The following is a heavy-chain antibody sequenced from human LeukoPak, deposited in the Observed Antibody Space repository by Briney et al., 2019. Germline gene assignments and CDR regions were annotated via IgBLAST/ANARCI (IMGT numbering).Heavy chain of an antibody. J-gene: IGHJ5*02. Sequence: PSETLSLTCTVSGGSISSYYWSWLRQPPGKGLEWIGYIYYSGSTNYNPSLKSRVTISVDTSKNQFSLKLSSVTAADTAVYYCARSPTVRGVVWFDPWGQGTLVTVSS. CDR2: IYYSGST. D-gene: IGHD3-10*01. V-gene: IGHV4-59*01. CDR3: ARSPTVRGVVWFDP. CDR1: GGSISSYY.